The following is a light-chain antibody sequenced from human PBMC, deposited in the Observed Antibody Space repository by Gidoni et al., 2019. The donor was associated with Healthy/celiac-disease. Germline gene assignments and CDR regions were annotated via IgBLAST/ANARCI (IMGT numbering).Light chain of an antibody. J-gene: IGKJ2*01. CDR3: QQSYSTPS. V-gene: IGKV1-39*01. CDR2: AAS. Sequence: DIEMTQSPSSLSASVGDRVTITCRAGQSISNYLNWYQQKPRKAPKLLIYAASSLQRGVPSRFSGSGSGTDFTLTISSLQPEDFATYYCQQSYSTPSFGQGTKLEIK. CDR1: QSISNY.